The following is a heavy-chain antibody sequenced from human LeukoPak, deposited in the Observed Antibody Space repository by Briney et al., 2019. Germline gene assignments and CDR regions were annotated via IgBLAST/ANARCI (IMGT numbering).Heavy chain of an antibody. Sequence: PSETLSLTCTVSGGSFSSSSDYWGWIRQPPGKGLEWIGEVNLQGSTNYNPSLKSRVAISVDKSENHISLTLSSLTAADTAVYYCEREGGPYRPLDYSGQGTLVTVAS. CDR1: GGSFSSSSDY. CDR3: EREGGPYRPLDY. CDR2: VNLQGST. V-gene: IGHV4-39*07. J-gene: IGHJ4*02.